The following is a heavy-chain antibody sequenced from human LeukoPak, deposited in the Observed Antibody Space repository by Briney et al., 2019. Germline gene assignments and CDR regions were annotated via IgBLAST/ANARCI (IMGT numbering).Heavy chain of an antibody. CDR3: TRDRGQWLVDY. Sequence: SETLSLTCTVSGGSISTSGYYWGWIRQPPGKGLEYFASVDSSGNAYYNPSLQSRVTISSDTSKNQFSLKLSSVTAADTAVYYCTRDRGQWLVDYWGQGTLVTVSS. J-gene: IGHJ4*02. D-gene: IGHD6-19*01. CDR1: GGSISTSGYY. CDR2: VDSSGNA. V-gene: IGHV4-39*07.